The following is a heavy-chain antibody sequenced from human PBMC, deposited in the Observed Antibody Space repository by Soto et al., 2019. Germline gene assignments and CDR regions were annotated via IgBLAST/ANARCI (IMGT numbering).Heavy chain of an antibody. Sequence: PGESLKISCKGSGYSFTSYWIGWVRQMPGKGLEWMGIIYPGDSDTRYSPSFQGQVTISADKSISTAYLQWSSLKASDTAMYYCARLLYGRQPYHHYHLAVWGKGTTVTVSS. V-gene: IGHV5-51*01. CDR1: GYSFTSYW. CDR2: IYPGDSDT. CDR3: ARLLYGRQPYHHYHLAV. D-gene: IGHD3-16*01. J-gene: IGHJ6*03.